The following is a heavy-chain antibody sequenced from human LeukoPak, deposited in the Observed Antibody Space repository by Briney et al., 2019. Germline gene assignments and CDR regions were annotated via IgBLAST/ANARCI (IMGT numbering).Heavy chain of an antibody. Sequence: GGSLRLSCAASGFTFSNYWIHWVRHGPGKGLVWVSRINGDGSSTTYADSVKGRFTISRDNAKNTLYLEMNSLRAEDTAVYYCARSTGSFDYWGQGTLVTVSS. V-gene: IGHV3-74*01. D-gene: IGHD2-15*01. CDR2: INGDGSST. CDR3: ARSTGSFDY. CDR1: GFTFSNYW. J-gene: IGHJ4*02.